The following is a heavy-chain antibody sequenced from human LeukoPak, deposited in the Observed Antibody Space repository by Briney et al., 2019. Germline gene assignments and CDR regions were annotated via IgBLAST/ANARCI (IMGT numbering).Heavy chain of an antibody. Sequence: GGSLRLSCAASGFTFSSYGMHWVRQAPGTGLEWVAFIRYDGSNKYYADSVKGRFTISRDNSKNTLYLHMNSLRAEDTAVYYCAKSGVDSSSRSFDYWGQGTLVTVSS. CDR1: GFTFSSYG. CDR2: IRYDGSNK. CDR3: AKSGVDSSSRSFDY. V-gene: IGHV3-30*02. J-gene: IGHJ4*02. D-gene: IGHD6-13*01.